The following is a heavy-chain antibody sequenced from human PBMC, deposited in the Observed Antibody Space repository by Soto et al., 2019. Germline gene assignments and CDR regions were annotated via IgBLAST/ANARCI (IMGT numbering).Heavy chain of an antibody. Sequence: QITLKESGPTLVKPTQTLTLTCTFSGFSLNTSGVGVGWIRQPPGKALECLALIYWDDDKRYSPSLKTRLTITKDTSNNRVVLTMTNIDPVDTATYDCARDYGDTPRYYFGFDVWGQGTTVTVSS. CDR1: GFSLNTSGVG. CDR3: ARDYGDTPRYYFGFDV. V-gene: IGHV2-5*02. CDR2: IYWDDDK. D-gene: IGHD4-17*01. J-gene: IGHJ6*02.